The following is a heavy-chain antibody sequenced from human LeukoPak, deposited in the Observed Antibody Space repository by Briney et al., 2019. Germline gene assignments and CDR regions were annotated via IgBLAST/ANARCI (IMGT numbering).Heavy chain of an antibody. CDR2: INHSGST. CDR3: ARARRFLEWLFPDNWFDP. J-gene: IGHJ5*02. Sequence: MSSETLSLTCAVYGGPFSGYYWSWIRQPPGKGLEWIGEINHSGSTNYNPSLKSRVTISVDTSKNQFSLKLSSVTAADTAVYYCARARRFLEWLFPDNWFDPWGQGTLVTVSS. CDR1: GGPFSGYY. V-gene: IGHV4-34*01. D-gene: IGHD3-3*01.